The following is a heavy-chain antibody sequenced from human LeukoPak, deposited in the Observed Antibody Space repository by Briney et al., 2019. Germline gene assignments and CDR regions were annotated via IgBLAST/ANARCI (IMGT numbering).Heavy chain of an antibody. CDR3: AQGGHDFNPFYY. J-gene: IGHJ4*02. CDR2: IEGGGGDP. V-gene: IGHV3-23*01. D-gene: IGHD2-21*02. CDR1: GLTFNTYA. Sequence: GGSLRLSCAASGLTFNTYAMGWVRQAPGEGLEWVSSIEGGGGDPFYADSVRGRFTISRDKSKNTMYLSLNSLRAEDTAVYFCAQGGHDFNPFYYWGQGTLVTVSS.